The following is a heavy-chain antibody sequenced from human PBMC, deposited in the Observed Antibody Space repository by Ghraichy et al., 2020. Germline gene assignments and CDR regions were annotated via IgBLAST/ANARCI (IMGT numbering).Heavy chain of an antibody. V-gene: IGHV3-30*02. Sequence: GESLNISCAASGFTFSSYGMHWVRQAPGKGLEWVAFIRYDGSNKYYADSVKGRFTISRDNSKNTLYLQMNSLRAEDTAVYYCAKDLGIAAAASYYFDYWGQGTLVTVSS. CDR3: AKDLGIAAAASYYFDY. J-gene: IGHJ4*02. D-gene: IGHD6-13*01. CDR2: IRYDGSNK. CDR1: GFTFSSYG.